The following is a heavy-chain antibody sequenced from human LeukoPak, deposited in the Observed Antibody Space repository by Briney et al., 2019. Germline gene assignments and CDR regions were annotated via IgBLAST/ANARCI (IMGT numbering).Heavy chain of an antibody. Sequence: KPGGSLRLSCAASGFIFSSYSMNWVRQAPGRGLEWVSSISSSSSYIYYADSVKGRFTISRDNAKNSLYLQMNSLRAEDTAVYYCARLGVAGYFDYWGQGTLVTVSS. V-gene: IGHV3-21*01. CDR1: GFIFSSYS. CDR3: ARLGVAGYFDY. J-gene: IGHJ4*02. CDR2: ISSSSSYI. D-gene: IGHD3-3*01.